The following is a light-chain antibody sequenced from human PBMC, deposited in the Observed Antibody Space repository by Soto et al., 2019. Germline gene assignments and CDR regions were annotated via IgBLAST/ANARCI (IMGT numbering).Light chain of an antibody. CDR2: VAS. CDR1: QSISRY. Sequence: IQMTQAPSSLSASVGDRLTITCRASQSISRYLNWYQQKPGKAPNLLIYVASSLQSEVPSRFSDSGSGTDFTLTITSLQPEDFATYYCQQSYGTPITFGQGTRLEIK. CDR3: QQSYGTPIT. V-gene: IGKV1-39*01. J-gene: IGKJ5*01.